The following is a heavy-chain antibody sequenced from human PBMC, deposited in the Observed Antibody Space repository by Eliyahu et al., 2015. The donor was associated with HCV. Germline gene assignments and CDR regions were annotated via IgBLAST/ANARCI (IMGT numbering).Heavy chain of an antibody. CDR3: ARRVRGVIPFDY. J-gene: IGHJ4*02. Sequence: QLQLQESGPGLVKPSETLSLTCXVSGGSISSSSYYWGWIRQPPGKGLEWIGSIYYSGSTYYNPSLKSRVTISVDTSKNQFSLKLSSVTAADTAVYYCARRVRGVIPFDYWGQGTLVTVSS. CDR2: IYYSGST. D-gene: IGHD3-10*01. V-gene: IGHV4-39*01. CDR1: GGSISSSSYY.